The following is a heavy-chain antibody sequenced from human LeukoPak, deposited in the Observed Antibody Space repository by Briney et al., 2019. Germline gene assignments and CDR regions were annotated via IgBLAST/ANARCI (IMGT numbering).Heavy chain of an antibody. V-gene: IGHV3-13*01. J-gene: IGHJ4*02. Sequence: GGSLRLSCAASGFTFSSYDMHWVRQATGKGLEWVSAIGTAGDTYYPGSVKARFPISRENAKNSLYLQMNSLRAGDTAVYYCARAVWDCSGGSCALYYFDYWGQGTLVTVSS. CDR1: GFTFSSYD. D-gene: IGHD2-15*01. CDR3: ARAVWDCSGGSCALYYFDY. CDR2: IGTAGDT.